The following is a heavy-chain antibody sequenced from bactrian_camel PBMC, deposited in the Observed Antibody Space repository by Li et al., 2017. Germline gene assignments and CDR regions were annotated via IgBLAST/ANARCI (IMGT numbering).Heavy chain of an antibody. V-gene: IGHV3S67*01. J-gene: IGHJ4*01. Sequence: VQLVESGGGSVQAGGSLRLSCAASGYTYSSYSRRCMGWFRQSPGKEREGVAAFGPDGSTVYADSVKGRFTISKDNAKNTLYLQMNNLKPEDTAMYYCAAECRSRPPRMQIRATDFARWARGPRSPSPQ. CDR2: FGPDGST. D-gene: IGHD3*01. CDR1: GYTYSSYS.